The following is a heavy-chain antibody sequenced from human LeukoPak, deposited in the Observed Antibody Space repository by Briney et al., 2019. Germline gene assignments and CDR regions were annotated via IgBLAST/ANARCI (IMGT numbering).Heavy chain of an antibody. CDR1: GFTFSNYA. D-gene: IGHD4-17*01. CDR3: ARDDYGDYGLLDY. J-gene: IGHJ4*02. Sequence: GGSLRLSCAASGFTFSNYAIHWVRQAPGKGLEWVAVISYDGTNKYYADSVQGRFTISRDNSKNMLYLQVNSLRVEDTAVYYCARDDYGDYGLLDYWGQGTLVTVSS. CDR2: ISYDGTNK. V-gene: IGHV3-30-3*01.